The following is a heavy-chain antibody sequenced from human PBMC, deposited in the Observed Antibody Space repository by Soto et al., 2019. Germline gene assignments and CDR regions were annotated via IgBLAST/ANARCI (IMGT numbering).Heavy chain of an antibody. Sequence: PGGSLRLSCAASGFTFSRYGMHWVRQAPGKGLEWVAVISYDGSNKYYADSVKGRFTISRDNSKNTLYLQMNSLRAEDTAVYYCAKGSSGDAFDIWGQGTMVTVSS. CDR1: GFTFSRYG. CDR2: ISYDGSNK. D-gene: IGHD3-22*01. J-gene: IGHJ3*02. CDR3: AKGSSGDAFDI. V-gene: IGHV3-30*18.